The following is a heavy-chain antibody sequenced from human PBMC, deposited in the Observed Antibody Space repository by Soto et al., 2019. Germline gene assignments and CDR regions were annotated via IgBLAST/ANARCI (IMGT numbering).Heavy chain of an antibody. CDR3: ARGGAAMVPNDY. V-gene: IGHV3-23*01. CDR1: GFTFSSYV. J-gene: IGHJ4*02. CDR2: ISGGATSS. D-gene: IGHD5-18*01. Sequence: EVQLLESGGGLVQPGGSLRLSCAASGFTFSSYVMTWIRQAPGKGLEWVSAISGGATSSYSADSVQGRFTISRDNSKNILYLQMNSLRAEDTAVYDGARGGAAMVPNDYWGQGTLVTVSS.